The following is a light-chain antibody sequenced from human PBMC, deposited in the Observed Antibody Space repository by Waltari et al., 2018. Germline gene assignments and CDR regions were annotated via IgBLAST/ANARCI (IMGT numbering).Light chain of an antibody. CDR3: QQYYSTPPMHT. V-gene: IGKV4-1*01. J-gene: IGKJ2*01. CDR2: WAS. CDR1: QSVLYSSNNKNY. Sequence: DIVMTQSPESLAVSLGERATIKCKSSQSVLYSSNNKNYLAWYQQKPGQPPKLLIYWASTRESGVPDRFSGSGSGTDFTLTISSLQAEDVAVYYCQQYYSTPPMHTFGQGTKLEIK.